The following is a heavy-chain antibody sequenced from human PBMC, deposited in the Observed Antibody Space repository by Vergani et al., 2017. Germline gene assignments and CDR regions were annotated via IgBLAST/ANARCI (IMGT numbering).Heavy chain of an antibody. CDR1: EYSFGNYW. D-gene: IGHD1-1*01. CDR3: ARHTTCTDS. J-gene: IGHJ4*02. CDR2: IYPADSDT. Sequence: EVELVQSGPEMRKPGESLKISCKGSEYSFGNYWIGWVRQMPGKGLEWMGIIYPADSDTRYSPSFQGQVTLSADKSISTAFLQWDSLKASDTALYYCARHTTCTDSWGQGTLVTVSS. V-gene: IGHV5-51*01.